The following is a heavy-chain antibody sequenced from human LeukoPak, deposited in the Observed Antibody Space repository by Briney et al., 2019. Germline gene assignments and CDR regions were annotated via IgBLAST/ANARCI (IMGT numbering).Heavy chain of an antibody. J-gene: IGHJ4*02. CDR1: GFTFTTYT. CDR3: ARGAHYYGSGGFDY. CDR2: ISSSGSTI. Sequence: PGGSLRLSCAASGFTFTTYTMSWVRQAPGKGLEWVSSISSSGSTIYYADSVKGRFTISRDNAKNSLYLQMNSLRAEDTAAYYCARGAHYYGSGGFDYWGQGTLVTVSS. V-gene: IGHV3-21*06. D-gene: IGHD3-10*01.